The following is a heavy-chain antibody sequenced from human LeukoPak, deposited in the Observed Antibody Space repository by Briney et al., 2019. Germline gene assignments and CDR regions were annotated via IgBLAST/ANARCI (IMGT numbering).Heavy chain of an antibody. CDR3: ATSSGSYYYYGMDV. CDR1: GYTLTELS. J-gene: IGHJ6*02. CDR2: FDPEDGET. V-gene: IGHV1-24*01. Sequence: ASVTVSCKVSGYTLTELSMHWVRQAPGKGLAWMGGFDPEDGETIYAQKFQGRVTMTEDTSTDTAYMELSSLRSEDTAVYYCATSSGSYYYYGMDVWGQGTTVTVSS. D-gene: IGHD5-12*01.